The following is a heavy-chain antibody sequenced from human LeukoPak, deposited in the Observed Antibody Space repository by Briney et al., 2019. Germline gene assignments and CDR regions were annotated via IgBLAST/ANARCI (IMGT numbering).Heavy chain of an antibody. CDR1: GGSISSGGYY. V-gene: IGHV4-31*03. D-gene: IGHD3-10*01. Sequence: SETLSLTCTVSGGSISSGGYYWSWIRQHPGKGQEWIGYIYYSGSTYYNPSLKSRVTISVDTSKNQFSLKLSSVTAADTAVYYCARGRYYNVFFDYWGQGTLVTVSS. CDR3: ARGRYYNVFFDY. CDR2: IYYSGST. J-gene: IGHJ4*02.